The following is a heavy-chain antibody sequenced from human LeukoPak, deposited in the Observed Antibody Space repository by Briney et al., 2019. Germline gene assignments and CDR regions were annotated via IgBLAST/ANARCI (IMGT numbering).Heavy chain of an antibody. CDR2: IYYSGST. CDR1: GGSISSSSYY. J-gene: IGHJ6*03. D-gene: IGHD3-22*01. Sequence: SETLSLTCTVSGGSISSSSYYWGWIRQPPGKGLEWIGSIYYSGSTYYNPSLKSRVTISVDTSKNQFSLKLSSVTAADTAVYYCARDGVTTMKGTSYYYYMDVWGKGTTVTISS. CDR3: ARDGVTTMKGTSYYYYMDV. V-gene: IGHV4-39*07.